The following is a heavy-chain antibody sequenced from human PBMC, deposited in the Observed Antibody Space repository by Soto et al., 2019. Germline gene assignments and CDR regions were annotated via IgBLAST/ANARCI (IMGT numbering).Heavy chain of an antibody. J-gene: IGHJ6*02. V-gene: IGHV3-21*01. CDR3: ARTYCSGGSCYGYYYYYYYGMDV. CDR2: ISSSSSYI. CDR1: GFTFSSYR. D-gene: IGHD2-15*01. Sequence: GGSLRLSCAASGFTFSSYRMNWVRQAPGKGLEWVSSISSSSSYIYYADSVKGRFTISRDNAKKSLYLQMNSLRVEDTAVYYCARTYCSGGSCYGYYYYYYYGMDVWCQGTTVTVSS.